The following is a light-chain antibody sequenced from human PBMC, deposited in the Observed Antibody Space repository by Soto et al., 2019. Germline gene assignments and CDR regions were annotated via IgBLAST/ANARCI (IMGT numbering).Light chain of an antibody. J-gene: IGKJ2*01. CDR3: QQYDNLAYT. Sequence: DIQMTQSPSYLSASAGDRVTITCQASQDISNYLNWYQQKPGKAPKLLIYDASNLETGVPSRFSGSGSGTDFNFTISSLQPEDIATYYCQQYDNLAYTFGQGTKVDIK. CDR1: QDISNY. CDR2: DAS. V-gene: IGKV1-33*01.